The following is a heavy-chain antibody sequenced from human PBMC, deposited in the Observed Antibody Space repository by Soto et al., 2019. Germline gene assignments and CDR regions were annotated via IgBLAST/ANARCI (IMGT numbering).Heavy chain of an antibody. CDR1: GGTFSSYA. D-gene: IGHD2-15*01. V-gene: IGHV1-69*12. Sequence: QVQLVQSGAEVKKPGSSVKVSCKASGGTFSSYAISWVRQAPGQGLEWMGGIIPIFGTANYAQKCQGRGTITVDESTSTAYMELSSLRSEDTAVYYCSREVVVAATGWFDPWGQGTLVTVSS. CDR3: SREVVVAATGWFDP. CDR2: IIPIFGTA. J-gene: IGHJ5*02.